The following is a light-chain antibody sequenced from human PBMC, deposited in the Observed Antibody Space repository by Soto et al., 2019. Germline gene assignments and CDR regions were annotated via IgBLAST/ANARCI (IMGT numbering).Light chain of an antibody. V-gene: IGLV1-40*01. CDR2: GNT. CDR1: SSNIGAGYP. Sequence: QSVLTQPPSVSGAPGQRITISCTGSSSNIGAGYPVHWYQQLPGTAPKLLIFGNTIRPSGVPDRFSGSRSGLAITGLQAEDEADYYCQYYDSSMSGYVFGTGTKGTVL. J-gene: IGLJ1*01. CDR3: QYYDSSMSGYV.